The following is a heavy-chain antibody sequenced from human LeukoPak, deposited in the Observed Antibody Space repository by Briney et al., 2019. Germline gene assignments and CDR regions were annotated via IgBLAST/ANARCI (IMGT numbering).Heavy chain of an antibody. V-gene: IGHV4-34*01. CDR3: ASMTTVTYNWFDP. D-gene: IGHD4-17*01. Sequence: PSETLSLTCAVYGGSFSGYYWSWIRQPPGKGLEWIGEINHSGSTNYNPSLKSRVTISVDTSKNQFSLKLSSVTAADTAVYYCASMTTVTYNWFDPWGQGTLVTVSS. J-gene: IGHJ5*02. CDR1: GGSFSGYY. CDR2: INHSGST.